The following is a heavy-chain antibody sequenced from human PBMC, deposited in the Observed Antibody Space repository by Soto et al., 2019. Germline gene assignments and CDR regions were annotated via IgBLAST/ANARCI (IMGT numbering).Heavy chain of an antibody. CDR2: IYSGGST. CDR1: GFTVSSNY. Sequence: PGGSLRLSCAASGFTVSSNYMSWVRQAPGKGLEWVSVIYSGGSTYYADSVKGRFTISRHNSKNTLYLQMNSLRAEDTAVYYCALIDYYDSSGYSQYFQHWGQGTLVTVSS. D-gene: IGHD3-22*01. V-gene: IGHV3-53*04. CDR3: ALIDYYDSSGYSQYFQH. J-gene: IGHJ1*01.